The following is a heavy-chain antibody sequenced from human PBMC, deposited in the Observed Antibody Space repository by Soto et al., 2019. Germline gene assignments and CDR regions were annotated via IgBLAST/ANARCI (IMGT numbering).Heavy chain of an antibody. V-gene: IGHV4-39*01. CDR2: VFYSGLT. CDR1: GGSISTAPSY. J-gene: IGHJ4*02. D-gene: IGHD1-26*01. CDR3: VGSKSSTILSH. Sequence: PSETLSLTCTVAGGSISTAPSYWAWIRQPPGKGLGWIGHVFYSGLTTYSPSLRSRVSISADTSKNQFSLRLSSMTAADAAIYFCVGSKSSTILSHWGQGALVTVSS.